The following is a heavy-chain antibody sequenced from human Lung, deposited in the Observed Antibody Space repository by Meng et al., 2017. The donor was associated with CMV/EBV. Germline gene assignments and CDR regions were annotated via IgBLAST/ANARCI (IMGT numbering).Heavy chain of an antibody. Sequence: GESLKISCAASGFTFSNYAVHWVRQVPGKGLDWVAVITHDGSKKYYADSVEGRYSISRDNSKNTVHLHMNSLRAEDTAFYYCARDHWDSKWQCLTAGGMDVWGQGTTVTVSS. V-gene: IGHV3-30-3*01. CDR3: ARDHWDSKWQCLTAGGMDV. D-gene: IGHD5/OR15-5a*01. J-gene: IGHJ6*02. CDR1: GFTFSNYA. CDR2: ITHDGSKK.